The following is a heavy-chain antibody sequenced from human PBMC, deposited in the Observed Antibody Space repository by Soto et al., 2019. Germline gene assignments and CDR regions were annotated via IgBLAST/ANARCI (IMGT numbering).Heavy chain of an antibody. CDR1: GDSVSSNSAA. CDR3: ARDGVATITGVYYYYGMDV. D-gene: IGHD5-12*01. Sequence: SQTLSLTCAISGDSVSSNSAAWNWIRQSPSRGLEWLGRTYYRSKWYNDYAVSVKSRITINPDTSKNQFSLQLNSVTPEDTAVYYCARDGVATITGVYYYYGMDVWGQGTTVTVSS. J-gene: IGHJ6*02. V-gene: IGHV6-1*01. CDR2: TYYRSKWYN.